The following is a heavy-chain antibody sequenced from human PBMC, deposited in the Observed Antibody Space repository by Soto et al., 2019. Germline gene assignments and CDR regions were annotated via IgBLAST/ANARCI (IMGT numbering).Heavy chain of an antibody. J-gene: IGHJ3*02. CDR1: GGSISSYY. D-gene: IGHD2-2*01. Sequence: SETLSLTCTVYGGSISSYYWSWIRQPPGKGLEWIGYIYYSGSTNYNPSLKSRVTISVDTSKNQFPLKLSSVTAADTGVYYCVRNRGDIVVVPAAMPPIDIWGQGTMVTVSS. CDR3: VRNRGDIVVVPAAMPPIDI. CDR2: IYYSGST. V-gene: IGHV4-59*08.